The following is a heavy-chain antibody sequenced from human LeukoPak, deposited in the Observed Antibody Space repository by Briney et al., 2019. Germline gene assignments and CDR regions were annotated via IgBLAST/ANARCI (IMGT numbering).Heavy chain of an antibody. CDR1: SGSISSGDYY. D-gene: IGHD6-19*01. V-gene: IGHV4-30-4*01. J-gene: IGHJ4*02. CDR2: IYYSGST. Sequence: SQTLSLTCTVSSGSISSGDYYWSWIRQPPGKGLEWIGYIYYSGSTYYTPSLKSRVTISLDTSKNQFSLKLSSMTAADTAVYYCARVGLSSGWFFDYWGQGTLVTVSS. CDR3: ARVGLSSGWFFDY.